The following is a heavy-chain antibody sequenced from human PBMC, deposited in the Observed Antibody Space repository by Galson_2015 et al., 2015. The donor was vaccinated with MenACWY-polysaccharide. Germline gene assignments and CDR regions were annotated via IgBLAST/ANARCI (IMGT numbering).Heavy chain of an antibody. CDR2: INTDGSVT. D-gene: IGHD1-7*01. J-gene: IGHJ4*02. CDR3: AKDQRWNLPDY. Sequence: SLRLSCAASGFIFSNYWMHWVRLAPGKGLVWVSRINTDGSVTSYADSVKGRFTISRDNAKNRLLLQMNSLSVDDTAVYYCAKDQRWNLPDYWGQGILVTVSS. V-gene: IGHV3-74*01. CDR1: GFIFSNYW.